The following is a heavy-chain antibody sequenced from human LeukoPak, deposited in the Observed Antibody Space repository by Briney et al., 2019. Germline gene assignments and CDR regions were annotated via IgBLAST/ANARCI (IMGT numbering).Heavy chain of an antibody. J-gene: IGHJ4*02. V-gene: IGHV4-39*01. D-gene: IGHD6-13*01. CDR3: ARSWQQLVRIDY. CDR2: IYYSGST. Sequence: SETLSLTCTVSGGSISSSDYYWGWIRQPPGKGLEWFGIIYYSGSTYYTPSLKSRVTISVDTSKNQFSLKLSSVTAADTAVYYCARSWQQLVRIDYWGQGTLVTVSS. CDR1: GGSISSSDYY.